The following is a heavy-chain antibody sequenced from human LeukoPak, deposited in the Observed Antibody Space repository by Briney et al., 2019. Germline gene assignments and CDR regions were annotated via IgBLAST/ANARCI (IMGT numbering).Heavy chain of an antibody. CDR1: GFTFSSYS. D-gene: IGHD2-15*01. V-gene: IGHV3-48*01. CDR2: ISSSSSTI. Sequence: GGSLRLSCVASGFTFSSYSMNWVRLAPGKGLEWVSYISSSSSTIYYADSVKGRFTISRDNAKNSLYLQINSLRAEDTAVYYCARHPPYGGSPYYYYMDVWGKGTTVTVSS. J-gene: IGHJ6*03. CDR3: ARHPPYGGSPYYYYMDV.